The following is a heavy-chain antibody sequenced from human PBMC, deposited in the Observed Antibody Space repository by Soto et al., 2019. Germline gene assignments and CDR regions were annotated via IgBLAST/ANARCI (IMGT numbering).Heavy chain of an antibody. CDR1: GYTFTSYG. CDR2: ISAYNGNT. V-gene: IGHV1-18*01. J-gene: IGHJ6*02. Sequence: GASVEVSCKASGYTFTSYGISWVRQAPGQGLEWMGWISAYNGNTNYAQKLQGRVTMTTDTSTSTAYMELRSLRSDDTAVYYCARDLYSGYDYYYYGIDVLGQGTTVTAS. D-gene: IGHD5-12*01. CDR3: ARDLYSGYDYYYYGIDV.